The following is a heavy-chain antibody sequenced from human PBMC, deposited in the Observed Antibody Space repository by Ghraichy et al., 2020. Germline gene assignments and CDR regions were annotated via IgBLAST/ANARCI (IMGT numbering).Heavy chain of an antibody. CDR3: HLYCGSYCSLGRIDY. CDR2: ISYDGSQK. Sequence: KRLELVAVISYDGSQKYYADSVKGRFTISRDNSKNPLYLQINSLRTEDSAVFYCHLYCGSYCSLGRIDYGGQGTQVTGSS. V-gene: IGHV3-30*03. D-gene: IGHD2-21*02. J-gene: IGHJ4*02.